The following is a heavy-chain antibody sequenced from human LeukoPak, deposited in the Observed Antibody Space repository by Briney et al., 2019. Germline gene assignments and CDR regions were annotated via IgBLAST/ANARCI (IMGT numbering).Heavy chain of an antibody. Sequence: GGSLRLSCAASGFTFSSYTMNWVRQAPGKGLEWVSSVTSSSNYIYYADSVKGRFTISRDNAKNSLYLQMNSLRAEDTAVYHCARDRRYNWFDPWGQGTLVTVSS. CDR1: GFTFSSYT. V-gene: IGHV3-21*01. CDR3: ARDRRYNWFDP. CDR2: VTSSSNYI. J-gene: IGHJ5*02.